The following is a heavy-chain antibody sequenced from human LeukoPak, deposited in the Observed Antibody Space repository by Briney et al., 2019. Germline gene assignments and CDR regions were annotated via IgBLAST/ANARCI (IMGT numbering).Heavy chain of an antibody. CDR1: GGSFSGYY. CDR2: INHSGST. Sequence: SETLSLTCAVYGGSFSGYYWSWIRQPPGKGLEWIGEINHSGSTNYNPSLKSRVTTSVDTSKNQFSLKLSSVTAADTAVYCCARGRGYNSFDYWGQGTLVTVS. D-gene: IGHD5-24*01. V-gene: IGHV4-34*01. CDR3: ARGRGYNSFDY. J-gene: IGHJ4*02.